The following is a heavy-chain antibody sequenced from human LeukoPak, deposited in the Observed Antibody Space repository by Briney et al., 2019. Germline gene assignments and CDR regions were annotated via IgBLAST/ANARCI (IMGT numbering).Heavy chain of an antibody. Sequence: GGSLRLSCAASGFTFSSYSMNWVRQAPGKGLEWISSISSSSSYIYYADSVKGRFTISRDNAKNSLYLQMNSLRAEDTAVYYCAGSWQWLLWGVWGQGTLVTVSS. CDR2: ISSSSSYI. CDR1: GFTFSSYS. V-gene: IGHV3-21*01. J-gene: IGHJ4*02. D-gene: IGHD6-19*01. CDR3: AGSWQWLLWGV.